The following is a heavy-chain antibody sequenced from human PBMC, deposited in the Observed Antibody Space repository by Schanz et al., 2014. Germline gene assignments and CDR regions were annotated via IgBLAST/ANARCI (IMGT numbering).Heavy chain of an antibody. CDR2: IYFSGST. V-gene: IGHV4-39*01. D-gene: IGHD1-26*01. Sequence: QLQLQESGPGLVKPSETLSLTCTVSGGSLTSNDYYWGWIRQPPGKGLEWIANIYFSGSTYYNPPPRGRPPVSVDPSKPRFSRKLTSRTATDTAIYYCTSLFMGPRGPSDYWGQGTLVTVSS. J-gene: IGHJ4*02. CDR1: GGSLTSNDYY. CDR3: TSLFMGPRGPSDY.